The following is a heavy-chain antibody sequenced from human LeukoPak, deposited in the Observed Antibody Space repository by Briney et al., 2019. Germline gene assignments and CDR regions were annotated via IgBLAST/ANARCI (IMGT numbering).Heavy chain of an antibody. CDR3: AKTDSSGWTYYFDY. V-gene: IGHV3-23*01. D-gene: IGHD6-19*01. CDR1: GFTFSSYA. J-gene: IGHJ4*02. Sequence: GGSLRLSCAASGFTFSSYAMSWARQAPGKGLEWVSGISGSGGSTYYADSVKGRFTISRDNSKKTLYLQMNSLRADDTAVYYCAKTDSSGWTYYFDYWGQGTLVTVSS. CDR2: ISGSGGST.